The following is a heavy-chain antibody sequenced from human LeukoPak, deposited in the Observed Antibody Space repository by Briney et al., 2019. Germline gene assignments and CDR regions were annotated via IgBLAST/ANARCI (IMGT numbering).Heavy chain of an antibody. D-gene: IGHD6-19*01. J-gene: IGHJ5*02. CDR2: ISHDGMNA. CDR1: GLHFSGTA. V-gene: IGHV3-23*01. CDR3: AKDGAQYSSGPECDP. Sequence: GGSLRLSCAASGLHFSGTAMSWVRQAPGKGLEWVSAISHDGMNAYYADSVKGRFTISRDNSKKTVSLEMSSLTATDTGVYYCAKDGAQYSSGPECDPRGQGALVTVSP.